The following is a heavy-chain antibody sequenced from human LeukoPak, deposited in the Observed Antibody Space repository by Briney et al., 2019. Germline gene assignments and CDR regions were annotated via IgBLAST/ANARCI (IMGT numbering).Heavy chain of an antibody. Sequence: SVKVSCKASGGTFSSYAISWVRQAPGQGLEWMGGIIPIFGTANYAQKFQGRVTITADKSTSTAYMEPSSLRSEDTAVYYCARGPPTVAVLDIWGQGTMVTVSS. CDR2: IIPIFGTA. CDR3: ARGPPTVAVLDI. D-gene: IGHD6-19*01. J-gene: IGHJ3*02. CDR1: GGTFSSYA. V-gene: IGHV1-69*06.